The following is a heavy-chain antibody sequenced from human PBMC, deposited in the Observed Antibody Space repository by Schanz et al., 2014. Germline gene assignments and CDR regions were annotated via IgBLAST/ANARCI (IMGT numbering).Heavy chain of an antibody. J-gene: IGHJ6*02. V-gene: IGHV3-11*06. D-gene: IGHD1-26*01. CDR1: GFTFSDYY. CDR2: ISSDNNYA. Sequence: VQLVESGGGLVQPGGSLRLSCAASGFTFSDYYMSWIRQAPGKGLEWVSYISSDNNYAYYADSMRGRFTISRDNAKNSLYLQMNSLRAEDTAVYYCVKDLQRELLRDDHYYGMDVWGQGTTVTVSS. CDR3: VKDLQRELLRDDHYYGMDV.